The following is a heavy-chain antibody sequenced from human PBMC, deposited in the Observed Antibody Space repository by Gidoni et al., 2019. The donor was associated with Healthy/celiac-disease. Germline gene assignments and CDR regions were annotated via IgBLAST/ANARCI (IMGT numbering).Heavy chain of an antibody. CDR1: GFTVSSNY. CDR3: ARGSPFYGSGSYYDRGGFDP. D-gene: IGHD3-10*01. CDR2: IYSGGST. Sequence: EVQLVESGGGLVQPGGSLRLSCPASGFTVSSNYMRWVRQAPGKGLEWVSVIYSGGSTYYADSVKGRFTISRDNSKNTLYLQMNSLRAEDTAVYYCARGSPFYGSGSYYDRGGFDPWGQGTLVTVSS. J-gene: IGHJ5*02. V-gene: IGHV3-66*01.